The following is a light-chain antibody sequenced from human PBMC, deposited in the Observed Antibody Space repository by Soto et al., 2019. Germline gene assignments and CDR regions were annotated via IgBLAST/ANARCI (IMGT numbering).Light chain of an antibody. J-gene: IGKJ4*01. V-gene: IGKV1-27*01. Sequence: DIQMTQSPSSLSASVGDRVTVTCRASQGISSFLAWYQQKPGKVPKLLIYAASTLQPGVPSRFGGSGYGTDFTLTISSLQPEDVATYYCQKYDSAPSLTFGGGTKVEIK. CDR3: QKYDSAPSLT. CDR1: QGISSF. CDR2: AAS.